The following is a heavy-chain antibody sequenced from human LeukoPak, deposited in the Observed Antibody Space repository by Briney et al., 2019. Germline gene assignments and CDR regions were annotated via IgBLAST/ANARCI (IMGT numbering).Heavy chain of an antibody. CDR2: IYYSGST. D-gene: IGHD2-2*01. J-gene: IGHJ4*02. V-gene: IGHV4-59*01. CDR1: GGSISSYY. Sequence: PSETLSLTCTVSGGSISSYYWSWIRQPPGKGLEWIGYIYYSGSTNYNPSLKSRVTISVDTSKNQFSLKLSSVTAADTAVYYCARGGTSGYSSTRHFWGGNYYFDYWGQGSLVTVSS. CDR3: ARGGTSGYSSTRHFWGGNYYFDY.